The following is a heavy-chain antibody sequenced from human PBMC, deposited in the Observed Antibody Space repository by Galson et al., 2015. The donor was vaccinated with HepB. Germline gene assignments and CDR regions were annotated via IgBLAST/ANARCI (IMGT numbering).Heavy chain of an antibody. CDR2: INAGNGNT. Sequence: SVKVSCKASGYTFTSYAMHWVRQAPGQRLEWMGWINAGNGNTKYSQKFQGRVTITRDTSASTAYMELSSLRSEDTAVYYCARDRCSSTSCYFDYWGQGTLVTVSS. CDR3: ARDRCSSTSCYFDY. CDR1: GYTFTSYA. V-gene: IGHV1-3*01. D-gene: IGHD2-2*01. J-gene: IGHJ4*02.